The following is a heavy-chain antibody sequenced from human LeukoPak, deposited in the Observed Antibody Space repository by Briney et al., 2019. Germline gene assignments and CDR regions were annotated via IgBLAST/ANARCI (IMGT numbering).Heavy chain of an antibody. Sequence: ASVKVSCKASGYTFTGYYMHWVRQAPGQGLEWMGWINPNSGGTNYAQKFQGWVTVTRDTSISTAYMELSRLRSDDTAVYYCARGYKFNPSYGMDVWGQGTTVTVSS. V-gene: IGHV1-2*04. CDR3: ARGYKFNPSYGMDV. D-gene: IGHD1-1*01. J-gene: IGHJ6*02. CDR2: INPNSGGT. CDR1: GYTFTGYY.